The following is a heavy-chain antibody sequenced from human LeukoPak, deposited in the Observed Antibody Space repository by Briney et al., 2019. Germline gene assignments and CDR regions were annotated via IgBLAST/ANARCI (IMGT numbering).Heavy chain of an antibody. CDR1: GGSISSSNW. Sequence: PSETLSLTCAVSGGSISSSNWWSWVRQPPGKGLEWIGEIQHSGSTNHNPSLKSRVTISVDKSKNQVSLKLSSVTAADTAVYYCARVYCSDENCFYSDYWGQGTLVTVSS. CDR3: ARVYCSDENCFYSDY. D-gene: IGHD2-15*01. CDR2: IQHSGST. J-gene: IGHJ4*02. V-gene: IGHV4-4*02.